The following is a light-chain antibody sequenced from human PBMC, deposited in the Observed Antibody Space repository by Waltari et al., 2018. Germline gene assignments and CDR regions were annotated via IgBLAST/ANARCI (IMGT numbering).Light chain of an antibody. V-gene: IGKV2-29*02. J-gene: IGKJ2*03. CDR2: RVS. CDR3: MQALQTPYS. Sequence: DNVMTQTPLSLPVTPGEPASISCRSSQSLLHSNGNTYLYWYLQKPGQPPRLLIYRVSNRFSGVPDRFSGSGSGTDFTLKISRVEAEDVGVYYCMQALQTPYSFGQGTKVEIK. CDR1: QSLLHSNGNTY.